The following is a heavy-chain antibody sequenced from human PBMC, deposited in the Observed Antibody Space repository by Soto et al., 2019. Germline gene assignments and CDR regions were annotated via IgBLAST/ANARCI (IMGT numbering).Heavy chain of an antibody. CDR1: GFTFSSYG. D-gene: IGHD3-3*01. Sequence: GSLRLSCAASGFTFSSYGMHWVRQAPGKGLEWVAVIWYDGSNKCYADSVKGRFTISRDNSKNTLYLQMNSLRAEDTAVYYCARDYDFWSGYSTGPYYYGMDVWGQGTTVTVSS. CDR3: ARDYDFWSGYSTGPYYYGMDV. CDR2: IWYDGSNK. J-gene: IGHJ6*02. V-gene: IGHV3-33*01.